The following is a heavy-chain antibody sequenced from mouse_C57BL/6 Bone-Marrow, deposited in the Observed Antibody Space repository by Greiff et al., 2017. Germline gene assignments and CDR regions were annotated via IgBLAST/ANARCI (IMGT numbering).Heavy chain of an antibody. Sequence: VMLVESGAELVRPGASVKLSCKASGYTFTDYYINWVKQRPGQGLEWIARIYPGSGNTYYNEKVKGKATLTAEKSSSTAYMQLSSLTSEDSAVYFCAIIYYGYAMDYWGQGTSVTVSS. V-gene: IGHV1-76*01. CDR1: GYTFTDYY. CDR3: AIIYYGYAMDY. J-gene: IGHJ4*01. D-gene: IGHD2-1*01. CDR2: IYPGSGNT.